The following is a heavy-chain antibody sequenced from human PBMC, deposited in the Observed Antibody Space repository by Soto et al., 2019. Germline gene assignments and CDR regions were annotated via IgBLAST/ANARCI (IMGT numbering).Heavy chain of an antibody. CDR2: IYPGDSDT. CDR3: ARRGAYNYDSSGYSVGF. V-gene: IGHV5-51*01. CDR1: WFSFSNYW. Sequence: GESLKISCKGSWFSFSNYWIGWVRQMPGKGLEWMGIIYPGDSDTRYSPSFQGQVTISVDKSVSTAYLQWSSLKASDTAMYYCARRGAYNYDSSGYSVGFWGQGTLVTVSS. D-gene: IGHD3-22*01. J-gene: IGHJ4*02.